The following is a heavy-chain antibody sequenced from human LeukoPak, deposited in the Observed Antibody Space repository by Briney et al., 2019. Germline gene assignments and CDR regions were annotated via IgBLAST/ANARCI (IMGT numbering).Heavy chain of an antibody. CDR3: ATGHLWFGEPD. CDR2: MNPNSGNT. CDR1: GYTSTSYD. D-gene: IGHD3-10*01. Sequence: ASVKVSCKASGYTSTSYDINWVRQATGQGLEWMGWMNPNSGNTGYAQRFQGRVTMTRNTSISTAYMELSSLRSEDTAVYYCATGHLWFGEPDWGQGTLVTVSS. J-gene: IGHJ4*02. V-gene: IGHV1-8*01.